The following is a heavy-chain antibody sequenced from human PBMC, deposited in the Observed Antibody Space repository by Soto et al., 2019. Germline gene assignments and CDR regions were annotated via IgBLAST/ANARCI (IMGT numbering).Heavy chain of an antibody. D-gene: IGHD3-3*01. CDR3: ARVGDTYYDFWSGYYIFDY. CDR2: IIPIFGTA. V-gene: IGHV1-69*01. Sequence: QVQLVQSGAEVKKPESSVKVSCKASGGTFSSYAISWVRQAPGQGLEWMGGIIPIFGTANYAQKFQGRVTITADESTSTAYMELSSLRSEDTAVYYCARVGDTYYDFWSGYYIFDYWGQGTLVTVSS. CDR1: GGTFSSYA. J-gene: IGHJ4*02.